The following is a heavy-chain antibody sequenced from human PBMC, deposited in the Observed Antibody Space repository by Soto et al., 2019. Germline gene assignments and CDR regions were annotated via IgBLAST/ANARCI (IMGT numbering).Heavy chain of an antibody. CDR1: GDSLSGGTKY. CDR3: AGDWGIDWLDP. D-gene: IGHD3-16*01. CDR2: IYHGGTT. V-gene: IGHV4-61*01. Sequence: SETLSLTCTVSGDSLSGGTKYWNWVRQPPGKDLEWIGYIYHGGTTKYNLSLKSRVTISQDTSKNQFSLEIHSVVPSDTAVYYGAGDWGIDWLDPWGQGILVTVSS. J-gene: IGHJ5*02.